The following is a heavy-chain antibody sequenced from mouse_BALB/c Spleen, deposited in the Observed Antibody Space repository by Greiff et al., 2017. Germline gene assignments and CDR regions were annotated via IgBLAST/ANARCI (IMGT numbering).Heavy chain of an antibody. Sequence: VQLQQSGAELVRPGVSVKISCKGSGYTFTDYAMHWVKQSHAKSLEWIGVISTYYGDASYNQKFKGKATMTVDKSSSTAYMELARLTSEDSAIYYCARCTTVVGGAMDYWGQGTSVTVSS. CDR1: GYTFTDYA. CDR3: ARCTTVVGGAMDY. J-gene: IGHJ4*01. D-gene: IGHD1-1*01. V-gene: IGHV1S137*01. CDR2: ISTYYGDA.